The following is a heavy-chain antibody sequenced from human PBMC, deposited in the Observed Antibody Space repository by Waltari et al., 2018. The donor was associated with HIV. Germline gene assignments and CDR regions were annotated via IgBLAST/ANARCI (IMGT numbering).Heavy chain of an antibody. CDR3: AREEQSDAFDI. CDR2: IYHSGST. D-gene: IGHD6-19*01. J-gene: IGHJ3*02. Sequence: QVQLQESGPGLVKPSGTLSLTCAVSGGSVSISNWWSWVRQPPGKGLEWIGEIYHSGSTNHNPSLKSRVTISGDKSKNQFSLTLSSVTAADTAVYYCAREEQSDAFDIWGQGTMVTVSS. V-gene: IGHV4-4*02. CDR1: GGSVSISNW.